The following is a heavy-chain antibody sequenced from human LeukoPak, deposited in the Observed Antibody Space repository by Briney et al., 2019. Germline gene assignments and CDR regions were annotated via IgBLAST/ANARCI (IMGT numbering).Heavy chain of an antibody. J-gene: IGHJ6*03. CDR1: GGTFSSYA. D-gene: IGHD5-24*01. CDR3: ARGGGATTNYYYYYMDV. CDR2: IIPIFGTA. Sequence: ASVKVSCKASGGTFSSYAISWVRQAPGQGLEWMGGIIPIFGTANYAQKFQGRVTITADESTSTAYMELSSLRSEDTAVYYCARGGGATTNYYYYYMDVWGKGTTVIVS. V-gene: IGHV1-69*13.